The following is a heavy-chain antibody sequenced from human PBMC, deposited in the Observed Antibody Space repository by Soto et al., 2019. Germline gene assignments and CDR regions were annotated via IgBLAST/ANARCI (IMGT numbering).Heavy chain of an antibody. Sequence: QVQLVQSGAEVKKPGASVKVSCKASGYTFTSYAMHWVRQAPGQRLEWMGWINAGNGNTKYSQKFQGRVTITRDTSASTAYMELSSLRSEDTAVYYCARDPVVPAATTHYYYYYMDVWGKGTTVTVSS. D-gene: IGHD2-2*01. V-gene: IGHV1-3*01. CDR3: ARDPVVPAATTHYYYYYMDV. CDR2: INAGNGNT. CDR1: GYTFTSYA. J-gene: IGHJ6*03.